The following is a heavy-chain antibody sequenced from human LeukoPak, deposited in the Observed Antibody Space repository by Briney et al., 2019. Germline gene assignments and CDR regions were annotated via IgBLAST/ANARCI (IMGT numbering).Heavy chain of an antibody. CDR3: ARESLLRGYDAFDI. CDR1: GFTFSEYA. J-gene: IGHJ3*02. CDR2: ISYDGSNK. D-gene: IGHD3-10*01. V-gene: IGHV3-30-3*01. Sequence: PGGSLRLSFAASGFTFSEYAMHWVRQAPGKGLEWVAVISYDGSNKYYADSVKGRFTISRDNSKNTLYLQMNSLRAEDTAVYYCARESLLRGYDAFDIWGQGTMVTVSS.